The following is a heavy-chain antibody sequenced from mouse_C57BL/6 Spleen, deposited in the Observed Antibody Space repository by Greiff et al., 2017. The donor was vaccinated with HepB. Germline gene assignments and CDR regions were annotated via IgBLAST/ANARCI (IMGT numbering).Heavy chain of an antibody. J-gene: IGHJ2*01. V-gene: IGHV1-7*01. D-gene: IGHD2-4*01. CDR2: INPSSGYT. CDR1: GYTFTSYW. CDR3: ARYYDYDY. Sequence: VQRQQAGAGLAKPGVSVKLSCKASGYTFTSYWMHWVKQRPGQGLEWIGYINPSSGYTKYNQKFKDKATLTADKSSSTAYMQLSSLTYEDSAVYYCARYYDYDYWGQGTTLTVSS.